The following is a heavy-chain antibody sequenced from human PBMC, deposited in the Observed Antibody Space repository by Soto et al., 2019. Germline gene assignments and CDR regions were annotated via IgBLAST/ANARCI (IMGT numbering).Heavy chain of an antibody. V-gene: IGHV4-39*01. CDR1: DGSISDSRYY. J-gene: IGHJ5*02. CDR3: ARQVYGDYLGGNWFDP. D-gene: IGHD4-17*01. CDR2: ISHEWHA. Sequence: PSENLSLTFYVIDGSISDSRYYWGVIRQSTDKRFECIGSISHEWHAYYNQHLNSRVNLFADTSRKKFSLTMKSVTVADTALYLCARQVYGDYLGGNWFDPWGQGVPVTVSS.